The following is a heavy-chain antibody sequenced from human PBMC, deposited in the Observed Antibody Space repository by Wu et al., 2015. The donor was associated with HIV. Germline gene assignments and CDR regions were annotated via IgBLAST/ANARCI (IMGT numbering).Heavy chain of an antibody. D-gene: IGHD1-1*01. CDR2: INPNSGGT. CDR1: GGTFSSYA. J-gene: IGHJ3*02. CDR3: ARSMPGGPNWRGGDDAFDI. V-gene: IGHV1-2*02. Sequence: QVQLVQSGAEVKKPGSSVKVSCKASGGTFSSYAISWVRQAPGQGLEWMGWINPNSGGTNYAQKFQGRVTMTRDTSISTAYMELSRLRSDDTAVYYCARSMPGGPNWRGGDDAFDIWGQGTMVTGLF.